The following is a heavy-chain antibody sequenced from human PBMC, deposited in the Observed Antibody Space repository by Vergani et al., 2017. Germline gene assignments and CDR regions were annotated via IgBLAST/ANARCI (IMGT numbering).Heavy chain of an antibody. CDR1: GFTFSSYG. J-gene: IGHJ4*02. Sequence: VQLVESGGGLVQPGRSLRLSCAASGFTFSSYGMHWVRQAPGKGLEWVAVISYDGSNKYYADSVKGRFTISRDNSKNTLYLQMNSLRAEDTAVYYCAKDKVTRFDYWGQGTLVTVSS. D-gene: IGHD2-21*02. V-gene: IGHV3-30*18. CDR2: ISYDGSNK. CDR3: AKDKVTRFDY.